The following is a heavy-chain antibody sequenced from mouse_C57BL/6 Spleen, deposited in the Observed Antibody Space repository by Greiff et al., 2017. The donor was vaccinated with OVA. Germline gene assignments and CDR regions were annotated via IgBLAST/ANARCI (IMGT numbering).Heavy chain of an antibody. D-gene: IGHD1-1*01. CDR1: GFTFSSYT. J-gene: IGHJ4*01. CDR2: ISGGGGNT. Sequence: EVKLMESGGGLVKPGGSLKLSCAASGFTFSSYTMSWVRQTPEKRLEWVATISGGGGNTYYPDSVKGRFTISRDNAKNTLYLQMSSLRSEDTALYYCARSLRRAMDYWGQGTSVTVSS. V-gene: IGHV5-9*01. CDR3: ARSLRRAMDY.